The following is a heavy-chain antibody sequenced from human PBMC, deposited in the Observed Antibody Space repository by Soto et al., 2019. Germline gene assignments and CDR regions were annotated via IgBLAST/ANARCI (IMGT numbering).Heavy chain of an antibody. CDR1: GYTFTGYY. D-gene: IGHD4-4*01. V-gene: IGHV1-2*02. J-gene: IGHJ6*02. CDR3: ARDGGMTTRAGRGMDV. Sequence: ASVKVSCKASGYTFTGYYMHWVRQAPGQGLEWMGWINPNSGGTNYAQKFQGRVTMTRDTSISTAYMELSRLRSDDTAVYYCARDGGMTTRAGRGMDVWGQGTTVTVSS. CDR2: INPNSGGT.